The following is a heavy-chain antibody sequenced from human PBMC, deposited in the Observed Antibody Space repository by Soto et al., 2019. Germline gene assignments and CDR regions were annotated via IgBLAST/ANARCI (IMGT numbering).Heavy chain of an antibody. CDR1: GGSISSGGYY. Sequence: SETLSLTCTVSGGSISSGGYYWSWIRQHPGKGLEWIGYIYYSGSTYYNPSLKSRVTISVDTSKNQFSLKLSSVTAADTAVYYCARRYYYDSSGTFDYWGQGTLVTVSS. D-gene: IGHD3-22*01. CDR3: ARRYYYDSSGTFDY. CDR2: IYYSGST. V-gene: IGHV4-31*03. J-gene: IGHJ4*02.